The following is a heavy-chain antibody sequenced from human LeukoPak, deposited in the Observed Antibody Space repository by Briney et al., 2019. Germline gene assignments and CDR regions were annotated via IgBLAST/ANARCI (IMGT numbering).Heavy chain of an antibody. D-gene: IGHD6-19*01. V-gene: IGHV3-7*01. CDR2: IKQDGSEK. CDR3: ARDGLPVAVDY. Sequence: GGSLRLSCAASGFTFSRYWMSWVRQAPGKGLEWVANIKQDGSEKYYLDSVKGRFTVSRDNAKNSLYLQMSSLRAEDTAVYYCARDGLPVAVDYWGQGTLVTVSS. J-gene: IGHJ4*02. CDR1: GFTFSRYW.